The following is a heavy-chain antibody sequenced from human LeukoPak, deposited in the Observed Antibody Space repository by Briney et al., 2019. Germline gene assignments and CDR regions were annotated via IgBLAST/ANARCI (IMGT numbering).Heavy chain of an antibody. CDR3: AKDLEAVAGTIVNDY. CDR2: IGASGGTT. D-gene: IGHD6-19*01. V-gene: IGHV3-23*01. J-gene: IGHJ4*02. CDR1: GFTFSKYA. Sequence: GGSLRLSCAVSGFTFSKYAMNWVRQGPRKGLEWVSGIGASGGTTYYADSVQGRFTISRDNSKNTLYLQLNRLRAEDTGVYFCAKDLEAVAGTIVNDYWGQGTLVTVSS.